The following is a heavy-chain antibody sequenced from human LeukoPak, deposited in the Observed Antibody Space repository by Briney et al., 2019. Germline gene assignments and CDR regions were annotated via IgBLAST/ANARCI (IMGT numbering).Heavy chain of an antibody. Sequence: SETLSLTCTVSGGSISSTNYYWGWIRQPPGKGLEWIGSISYTGSTYYNPSLKSRVTIAVDTSKNQFSLKVTSVTAADTAVYYCATRGDYDLDYRGQGTLVTVSS. CDR1: GGSISSTNYY. CDR2: ISYTGST. J-gene: IGHJ4*02. V-gene: IGHV4-39*07. CDR3: ATRGDYDLDY. D-gene: IGHD3-22*01.